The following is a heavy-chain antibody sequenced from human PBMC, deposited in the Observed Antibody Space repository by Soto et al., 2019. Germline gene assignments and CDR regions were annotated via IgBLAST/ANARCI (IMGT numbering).Heavy chain of an antibody. D-gene: IGHD1-26*01. CDR2: ISAYNGVT. Sequence: QIQLVQSGAEVKKPGASVRVSCKASGYTFTTYGISWVRQAPGQGLEWMGWISAYNGVTNYAQNLQGRVTMTKDTSTTKDDMELRSMSSYETEMYYCAQYTSGSYQGGFDYWGQGTLVTVSS. CDR1: GYTFTTYG. V-gene: IGHV1-18*01. CDR3: AQYTSGSYQGGFDY. J-gene: IGHJ4*02.